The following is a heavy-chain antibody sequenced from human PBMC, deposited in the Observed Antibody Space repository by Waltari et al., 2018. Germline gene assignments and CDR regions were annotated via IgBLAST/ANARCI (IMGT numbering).Heavy chain of an antibody. Sequence: QVQLQESGPGLVKPSETLSLTCAVSGYSISSGYYWGWIRQPPGKGLEWIGSIYHSGSTDYNPSLKSRVTISVDTSKNQFSLKLSSVTAADTAVYYCARNRQDYYYYGMDVWGQGTTVTVSS. CDR1: GYSISSGYY. CDR3: ARNRQDYYYYGMDV. V-gene: IGHV4-38-2*01. CDR2: IYHSGST. J-gene: IGHJ6*02.